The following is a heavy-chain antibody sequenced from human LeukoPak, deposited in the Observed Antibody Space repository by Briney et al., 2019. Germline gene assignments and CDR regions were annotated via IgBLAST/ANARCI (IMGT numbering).Heavy chain of an antibody. Sequence: PSQTLSLTCTVSGGSISSGSYYWSWIRQPAGKGLEWIGRIYTSGSTNYNPSLKSRVTISVDTSKNQFSLKLSSVTAADTAVYYCARDVDDYDSTGWYYYYYMDVWGKGTTVTVSS. CDR2: IYTSGST. J-gene: IGHJ6*03. D-gene: IGHD3-22*01. CDR3: ARDVDDYDSTGWYYYYYMDV. V-gene: IGHV4-61*02. CDR1: GGSISSGSYY.